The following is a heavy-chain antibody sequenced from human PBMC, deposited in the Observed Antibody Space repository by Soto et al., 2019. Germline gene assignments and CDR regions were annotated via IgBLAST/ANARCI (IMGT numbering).Heavy chain of an antibody. J-gene: IGHJ4*02. D-gene: IGHD6-13*01. CDR1: GFTFSDYY. Sequence: PGGSLRLSCAASGFTFSDYYMTWIRQAPGKGLEWVSYISSSSSSTNYADSVKGRFTISRDNAKNSLYLQMSSLRAEDTAVYYCASSPQQQLVPVYFDYWGQGTLVTVSS. V-gene: IGHV3-11*03. CDR3: ASSPQQQLVPVYFDY. CDR2: ISSSSSST.